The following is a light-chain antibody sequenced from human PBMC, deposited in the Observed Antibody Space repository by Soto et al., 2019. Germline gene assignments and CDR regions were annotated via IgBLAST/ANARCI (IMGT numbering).Light chain of an antibody. CDR1: QSVNRGY. J-gene: IGKJ5*01. CDR3: QQYDRAPPIT. CDR2: GTS. V-gene: IGKV3-20*01. Sequence: EIVLTQSPGTLSLSPGERATLSCRASQSVNRGYLAWYQQKPGQAPMLLIYGTSRRATGIPDMFSASGSGTDFTLTISRLEPEDFALYYCQQYDRAPPITFGQGTRLEI.